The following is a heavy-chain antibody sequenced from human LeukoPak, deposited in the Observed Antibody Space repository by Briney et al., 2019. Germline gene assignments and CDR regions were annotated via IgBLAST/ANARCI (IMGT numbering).Heavy chain of an antibody. J-gene: IGHJ4*02. Sequence: ASVKVSFKASGYTFTSFYMHWVRQAPGQGMEWMGWINPNSGGTKYALRFQGRVTMTRDTSISTAYMELSRLTSDDTAVYYCAKAGGSFFDYWGQGTLVTVSS. V-gene: IGHV1-2*02. CDR3: AKAGGSFFDY. CDR2: INPNSGGT. CDR1: GYTFTSFY. D-gene: IGHD1-26*01.